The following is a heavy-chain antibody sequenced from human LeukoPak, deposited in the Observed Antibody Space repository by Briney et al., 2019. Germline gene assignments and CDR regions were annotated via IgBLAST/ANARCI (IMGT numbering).Heavy chain of an antibody. CDR3: AKVGTAMVMFYYFDY. J-gene: IGHJ4*02. Sequence: PGGSLRLSCAASGFTFSSYGMHWVRQAPDKGLEWVAVISYDGSNKYYADSVKGRFTISRDNSKNTLYLQMNSLRAEDTAVYYCAKVGTAMVMFYYFDYWGQGTLVTVSS. CDR2: ISYDGSNK. V-gene: IGHV3-30*18. CDR1: GFTFSSYG. D-gene: IGHD5-18*01.